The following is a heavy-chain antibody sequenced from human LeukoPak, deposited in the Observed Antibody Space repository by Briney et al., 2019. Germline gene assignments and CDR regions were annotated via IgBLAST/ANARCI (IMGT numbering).Heavy chain of an antibody. Sequence: ASVKVSCKASGYTFTSYDINWVRQATGQGLEWMGWMNPNSGNTGYAQKFQGRVTMTRNTSISTAYMELSSLRSEDTAVYYCARDMVRGVIVENPHYYYYGMDVWGQGTTVTVSS. CDR1: GYTFTSYD. V-gene: IGHV1-8*01. D-gene: IGHD3-10*01. CDR3: ARDMVRGVIVENPHYYYYGMDV. J-gene: IGHJ6*02. CDR2: MNPNSGNT.